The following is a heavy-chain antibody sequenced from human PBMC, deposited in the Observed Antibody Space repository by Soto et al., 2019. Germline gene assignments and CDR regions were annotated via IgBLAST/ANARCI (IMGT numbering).Heavy chain of an antibody. J-gene: IGHJ3*02. V-gene: IGHV3-23*01. CDR3: AKDLVQQLFPIDAFDI. CDR2: ISGSGGST. D-gene: IGHD6-13*01. CDR1: GFTFSSYA. Sequence: GGSLRLSCAASGFTFSSYAMSWVRQAPGKGLEWVSAISGSGGSTYYADSVKGRFTISRENSKNTLYLQMNSLRAEDTAVYYCAKDLVQQLFPIDAFDIWGQGTMVTVSS.